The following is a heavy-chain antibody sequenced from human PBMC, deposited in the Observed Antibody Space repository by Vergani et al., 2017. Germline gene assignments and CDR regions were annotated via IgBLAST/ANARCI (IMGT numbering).Heavy chain of an antibody. J-gene: IGHJ6*02. CDR1: GGSFSGYY. Sequence: QVQLQQWGAGRLKPSETLSRTCAVYGGSFSGYYWSWIRQPPGKGLEWIGEINHSGSTNYNPSLKSRVTISVDTSKNQFSLKLNSVTAADTAVYYCARRPYYYDSSGYSKDYYYGMDVWGQGTTVTVSS. D-gene: IGHD3-22*01. CDR3: ARRPYYYDSSGYSKDYYYGMDV. V-gene: IGHV4-34*01. CDR2: INHSGST.